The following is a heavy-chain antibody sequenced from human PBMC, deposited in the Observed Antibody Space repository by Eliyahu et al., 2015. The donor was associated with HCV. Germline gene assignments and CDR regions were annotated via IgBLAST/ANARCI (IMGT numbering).Heavy chain of an antibody. CDR3: ARDLPPHY. CDR1: GGSVSSGGYS. CDR2: IYHSVNT. Sequence: QLQLQESGSGLVKPSQTLSLTCAVSGGSVSSGGYSWTWIRQPPGKGLEWIGYIYHSVNTYYNPSLKSRVTISVDRSKNQFSLKLTSVTAADTAVYYCARDLPPHYWGQGTLVTVSS. V-gene: IGHV4-30-2*01. J-gene: IGHJ4*02.